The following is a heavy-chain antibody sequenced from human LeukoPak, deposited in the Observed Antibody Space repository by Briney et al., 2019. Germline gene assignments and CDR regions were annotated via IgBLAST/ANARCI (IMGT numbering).Heavy chain of an antibody. Sequence: PGGSLRLSCEASGFTFSTYGMIWVRQAPGKGPEWVSSISSISTYRHYADAVKGRFTIPRDNAKNSLYLQMNSLRAEDTALYYCAKGKQATVTPFDYWGQGTLVTVSS. D-gene: IGHD4-17*01. CDR2: ISSISTYR. CDR3: AKGKQATVTPFDY. V-gene: IGHV3-21*04. J-gene: IGHJ4*02. CDR1: GFTFSTYG.